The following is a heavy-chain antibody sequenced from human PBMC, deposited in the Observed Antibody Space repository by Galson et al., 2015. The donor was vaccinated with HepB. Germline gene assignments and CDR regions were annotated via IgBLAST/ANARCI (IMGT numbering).Heavy chain of an antibody. J-gene: IGHJ4*02. CDR1: GFTVSSNY. CDR2: IYSGGST. CDR3: ARAHVY. Sequence: SMRISCAASGFTVSSNYMSWVRQAPGTGLEWVPVIYSGGSTYSADSVKGRFTISSDNSKNTLYLQMNSLRAEDTAVYYCARAHVYWGQGTLVTVSS. V-gene: IGHV3-66*01.